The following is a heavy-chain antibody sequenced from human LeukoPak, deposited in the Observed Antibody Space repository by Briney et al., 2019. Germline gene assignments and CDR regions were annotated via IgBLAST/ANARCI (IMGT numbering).Heavy chain of an antibody. J-gene: IGHJ4*02. Sequence: GGSLRLSCAASGFTFSSYSVIWARQAPGRGLEWVSYVSSSGTTTYYADSVKGRFTISRDNGKNLVSLQMNSLRDEDTAVYYCARADRDGNKRFLDWGQGTLVTVSS. D-gene: IGHD5-24*01. CDR2: VSSSGTTT. V-gene: IGHV3-48*02. CDR3: ARADRDGNKRFLD. CDR1: GFTFSSYS.